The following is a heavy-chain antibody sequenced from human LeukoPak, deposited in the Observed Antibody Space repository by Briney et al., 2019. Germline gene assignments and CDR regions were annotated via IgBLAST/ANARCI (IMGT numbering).Heavy chain of an antibody. V-gene: IGHV3-30*18. D-gene: IGHD2-15*01. CDR2: ISYDGSNK. CDR3: AKDTRRYCSGGSCYGMDV. CDR1: GFTFSSYG. Sequence: PGGSLRLSCAASGFTFSSYGMHWVRQAPGKGLEWVAVISYDGSNKYYADSVKGRFTISRDNSKNTLYLQMNSLRAEDTAVYYCAKDTRRYCSGGSCYGMDVWGQGTTVTVSS. J-gene: IGHJ6*02.